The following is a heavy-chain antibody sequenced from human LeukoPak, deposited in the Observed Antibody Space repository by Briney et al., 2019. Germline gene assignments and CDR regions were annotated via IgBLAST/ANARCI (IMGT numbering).Heavy chain of an antibody. CDR2: IYTSGTT. CDR1: GGSISSYY. V-gene: IGHV4-4*09. D-gene: IGHD6-19*01. J-gene: IGHJ4*02. CDR3: ASAYSSGWYAN. Sequence: PSETLPLTCTVSGGSISSYYWSWIRQPPGKGLEWIGYIYTSGTTNYNPSLKSRVTISVDTSKNQFSLKLSSVTAADTAVYYCASAYSSGWYANWGQGTLVTVSS.